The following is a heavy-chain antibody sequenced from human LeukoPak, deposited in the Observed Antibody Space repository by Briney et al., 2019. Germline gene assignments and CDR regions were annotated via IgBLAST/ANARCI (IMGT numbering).Heavy chain of an antibody. CDR1: GGSISSYY. CDR3: AREYCSSTSCHNQAFDY. J-gene: IGHJ4*02. CDR2: IYYSGST. D-gene: IGHD2-2*01. Sequence: SETLSLTCTVSGGSISSYYWSWIRQPPGKGLEWIGYIYYSGSTNYNPSLKSRVTISVDTSKNQFSLKLSSVTAADTAVYYCAREYCSSTSCHNQAFDYWGQGTLVPVPS. V-gene: IGHV4-59*01.